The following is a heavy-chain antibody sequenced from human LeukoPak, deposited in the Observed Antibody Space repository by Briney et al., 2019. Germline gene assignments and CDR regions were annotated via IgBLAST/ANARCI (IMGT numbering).Heavy chain of an antibody. D-gene: IGHD3-22*01. V-gene: IGHV3-74*01. CDR1: GFTFSSYW. CDR3: AKDAYYDSAFDP. CDR2: INSDGSST. J-gene: IGHJ5*02. Sequence: PGGSLRLSCAASGFTFSSYWMHWVRQAPGKGLVWVSRINSDGSSTSYADSVKGRFTISRDNSKNTLYLQMNSLRAEDTAVYYCAKDAYYDSAFDPWGQGTLVTVSS.